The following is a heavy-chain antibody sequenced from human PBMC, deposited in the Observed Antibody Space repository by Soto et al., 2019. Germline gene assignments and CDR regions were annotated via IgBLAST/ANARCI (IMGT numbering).Heavy chain of an antibody. CDR2: IYYSGST. D-gene: IGHD6-13*01. CDR1: GGSISSYY. J-gene: IGHJ4*02. CDR3: ARGSYNSSWYVDY. V-gene: IGHV4-59*01. Sequence: PSETLSLTCTVSGGSISSYYWSWIRQPPGKGLEWIGYIYYSGSTNYNPSLKSRVTISVDTSKNQFSLKLSSVTAADTAVYYCARGSYNSSWYVDYWGQGTLVTVSS.